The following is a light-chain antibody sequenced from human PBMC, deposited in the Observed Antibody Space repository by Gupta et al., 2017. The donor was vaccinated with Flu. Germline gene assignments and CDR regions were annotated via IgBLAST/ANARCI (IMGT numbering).Light chain of an antibody. CDR2: WAS. J-gene: IGKJ4*01. Sequence: KSSQSVLYSYNNKNYLAWYQQKPGQPPKLLIYWASTRESGVPDRFSGSGSGTDFTLTISSLQAEDVAVYYCQQYYSTPQLTFGGGTKVEIK. CDR1: QSVLYSYNNKNY. V-gene: IGKV4-1*01. CDR3: QQYYSTPQLT.